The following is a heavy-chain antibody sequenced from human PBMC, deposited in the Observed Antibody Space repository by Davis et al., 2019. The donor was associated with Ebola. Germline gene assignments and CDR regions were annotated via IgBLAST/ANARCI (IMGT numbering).Heavy chain of an antibody. CDR1: GGSIRGSSDY. CDR2: IYYSGNT. V-gene: IGHV4-39*01. D-gene: IGHD3-3*01. CDR3: CKLVGVVIDY. J-gene: IGHJ4*02. Sequence: PGGSLRLSCTVSGGSIRGSSDYWVWIRQTPGTGLEWIGSIYYSGNTYYNPSLKSRVTISVDTSKNQFSLKLSSVTAADTAVYYCCKLVGVVIDYWGQGSLVTVSS.